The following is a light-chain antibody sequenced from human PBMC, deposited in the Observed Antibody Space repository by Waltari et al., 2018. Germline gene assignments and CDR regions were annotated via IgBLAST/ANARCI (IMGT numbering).Light chain of an antibody. Sequence: ENVLTQSPGTLSLSPGERATLSCRASQSIGNNYLAWYQQKPGQAPRLLIYAASIMATGIPDRFSGSGSGTDFTLTISRLEPEDFAVFYCHQYDRSPWTFGQGTKVEF. CDR3: HQYDRSPWT. CDR2: AAS. CDR1: QSIGNNY. V-gene: IGKV3-20*01. J-gene: IGKJ1*01.